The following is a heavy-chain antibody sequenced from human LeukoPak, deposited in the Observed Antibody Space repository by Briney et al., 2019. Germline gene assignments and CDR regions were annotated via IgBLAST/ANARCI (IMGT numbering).Heavy chain of an antibody. J-gene: IGHJ6*03. CDR2: INHSGGT. CDR3: AGVPYYYYYMDV. Sequence: SETLSLTCAVYGGSFSGYYWSWIRQPPGKGLEWVGEINHSGGTNYNPSLKSRVTISVDTSKNQFSLKLSSVTAADTAVYYCAGVPYYYYYMDVWGKGTTVTVSS. CDR1: GGSFSGYY. V-gene: IGHV4-34*01. D-gene: IGHD3-10*01.